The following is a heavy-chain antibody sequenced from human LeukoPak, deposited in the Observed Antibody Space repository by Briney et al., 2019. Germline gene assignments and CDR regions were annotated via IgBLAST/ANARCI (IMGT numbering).Heavy chain of an antibody. Sequence: GASVKVSCKASGGTFSSYAISWVRQAPGQGLEWMGGIIPIFGTANYSQKFQGRVTITADKSTSTAYMELSSLRSEETAVYYCASGYSYGYHYYYYMDVWGKGTTVTVSS. D-gene: IGHD5-18*01. J-gene: IGHJ6*03. CDR1: GGTFSSYA. CDR3: ASGYSYGYHYYYYMDV. CDR2: IIPIFGTA. V-gene: IGHV1-69*06.